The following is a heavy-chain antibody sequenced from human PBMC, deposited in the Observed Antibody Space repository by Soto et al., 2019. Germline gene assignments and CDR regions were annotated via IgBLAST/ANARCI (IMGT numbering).Heavy chain of an antibody. Sequence: PGGSLRLSCAASGFTFSTYGFNWVRQAPGRGLEWISYISVSGNIIKYADSVKGRFTISRDNAENSLHLHMSSLRVDDTAVYFRVRDTMRASAAASLDYWGQGTQVTVSS. CDR2: ISVSGNII. CDR3: VRDTMRASAAASLDY. D-gene: IGHD6-13*01. CDR1: GFTFSTYG. J-gene: IGHJ4*02. V-gene: IGHV3-48*03.